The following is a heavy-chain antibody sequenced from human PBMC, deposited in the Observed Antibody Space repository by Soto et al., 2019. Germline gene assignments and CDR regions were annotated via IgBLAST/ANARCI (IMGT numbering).Heavy chain of an antibody. CDR2: IIPIFGTA. V-gene: IGHV1-69*01. Sequence: QVQLVQSGAEVKKPGSSVKVSCKASGGTFSSYAISWVRQAPGQGLEWMGGIIPIFGTANYAQKFQGRVTITADESTSKAYMELSRLRSEDTAVYYCAGAQRSHPEVAGTIYHYYGKDVWGQGTTVTVSS. CDR3: AGAQRSHPEVAGTIYHYYGKDV. J-gene: IGHJ6*02. D-gene: IGHD6-19*01. CDR1: GGTFSSYA.